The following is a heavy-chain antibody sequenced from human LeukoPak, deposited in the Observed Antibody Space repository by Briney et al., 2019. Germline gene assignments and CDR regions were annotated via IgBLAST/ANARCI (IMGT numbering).Heavy chain of an antibody. J-gene: IGHJ5*02. CDR2: IFYSGKT. Sequence: PSETLSLTCTVSNGSMTSDSYYWVWVRQLPGKGLEWIGTIFYSGKTYYSASLKSRVTVSLDTSKKNFSLRLSSVTAADTAVYYCARLWIVATWFDAWGQGALVTVSS. D-gene: IGHD2-2*03. V-gene: IGHV4-39*02. CDR3: ARLWIVATWFDA. CDR1: NGSMTSDSYY.